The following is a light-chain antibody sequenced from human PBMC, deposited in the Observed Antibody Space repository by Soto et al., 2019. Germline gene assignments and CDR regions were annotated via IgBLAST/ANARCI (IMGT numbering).Light chain of an antibody. CDR1: SGHSNYA. J-gene: IGLJ2*01. Sequence: QPVLTQSPSASASLGASVKLTCTLSSGHSNYAIAWHQQQPEKGPRYLMKLNSDGSHSKGDGIPDRFSGSSSGAERYLTISSLQSEDEADYYSQTWVTGIQIFGGGTKLTVL. CDR3: QTWVTGIQI. CDR2: LNSDGSH. V-gene: IGLV4-69*01.